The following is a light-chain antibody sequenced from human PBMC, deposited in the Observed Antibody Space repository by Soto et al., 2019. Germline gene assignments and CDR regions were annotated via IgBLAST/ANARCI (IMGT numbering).Light chain of an antibody. CDR3: QQYDSSPHT. Sequence: EIVLTQSPGTLSLSPGERATLSCRASQSLSRTYLAWYQQRPGQAPRLLIYGASSSATGIPDRFSGSGSGTDFTLTISRLEPEDFAVYYWQQYDSSPHTFGGGTKVEIK. J-gene: IGKJ4*01. CDR1: QSLSRTY. V-gene: IGKV3-20*01. CDR2: GAS.